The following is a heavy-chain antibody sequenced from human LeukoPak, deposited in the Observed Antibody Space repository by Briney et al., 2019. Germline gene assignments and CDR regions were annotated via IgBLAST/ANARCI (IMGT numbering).Heavy chain of an antibody. Sequence: PGGSLRLSCAASGFTFSDYYMSWIRQAPGKGLEWVSHISSSRSYTNYADSVKGRFTISRDNAKNSLYLQMNSLRAEDTAVYYCASDRFYFGVWGQGTLVTVSS. V-gene: IGHV3-11*05. CDR3: ASDRFYFGV. D-gene: IGHD3-16*01. CDR2: ISSSRSYT. CDR1: GFTFSDYY. J-gene: IGHJ4*02.